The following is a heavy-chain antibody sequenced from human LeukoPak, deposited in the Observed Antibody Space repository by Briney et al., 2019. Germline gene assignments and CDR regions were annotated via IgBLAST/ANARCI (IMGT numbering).Heavy chain of an antibody. CDR3: ATRGGEWELHSFS. Sequence: PSETLSLTCSVSGFSVYSISSGFYWGWIRQPPGKGLEWIGGIYYSGSTYYNPSLKSRVTISVDTSKNQFSLKLSSVTAADTAVYYCATRGGEWELHSFSWGQGTLVTVSS. CDR1: GFSVYSISSGFY. CDR2: IYYSGST. J-gene: IGHJ4*02. D-gene: IGHD1-26*01. V-gene: IGHV4-38-2*02.